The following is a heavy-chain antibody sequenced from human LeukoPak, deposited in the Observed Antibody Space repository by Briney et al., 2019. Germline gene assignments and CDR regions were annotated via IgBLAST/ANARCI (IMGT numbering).Heavy chain of an antibody. J-gene: IGHJ4*02. D-gene: IGHD3-3*01. V-gene: IGHV3-30*04. CDR3: ARDKAIFGVVITPHLVDY. Sequence: GGSLRLSCAASGFTFSSYAMHWVRQAPGKGLEWVAGISYDGSNKYYADSAKGRFTISRDNSKNTLYLQMNSLRAEDTAVYYCARDKAIFGVVITPHLVDYWGQGTLVTVSS. CDR2: ISYDGSNK. CDR1: GFTFSSYA.